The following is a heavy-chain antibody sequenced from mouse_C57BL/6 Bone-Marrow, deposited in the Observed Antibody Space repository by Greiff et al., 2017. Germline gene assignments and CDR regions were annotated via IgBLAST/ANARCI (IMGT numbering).Heavy chain of an antibody. CDR2: IYPRSGNT. D-gene: IGHD1-1*01. V-gene: IGHV1-81*01. J-gene: IGHJ2*01. Sequence: LVESGAELARPGASVKLSCKASGYTFTSYGISWVKQRTGQGLEWIGEIYPRSGNTYYNEKFKGKATLTADKSSSTAYMELRSLTSEDSAVYFCAREDYYYGSSYGWGQGTTLTVSS. CDR3: AREDYYYGSSYG. CDR1: GYTFTSYG.